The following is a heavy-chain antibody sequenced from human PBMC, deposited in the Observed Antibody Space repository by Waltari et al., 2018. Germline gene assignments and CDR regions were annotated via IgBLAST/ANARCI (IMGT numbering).Heavy chain of an antibody. J-gene: IGHJ5*02. CDR1: GYSISSGYY. CDR3: ARDSGIGGGFDP. CDR2: IYHSGST. V-gene: IGHV4-38-2*02. D-gene: IGHD1-26*01. Sequence: QVQLQESGPGLVKPSETLSLTCTVSGYSISSGYYWGWIRQPLGKGLELIGSIYHSGSTYYNPSLKSRVTISVDTSKNQFSLKLSSVTAADTAVYYCARDSGIGGGFDPWGQGTLVTVSS.